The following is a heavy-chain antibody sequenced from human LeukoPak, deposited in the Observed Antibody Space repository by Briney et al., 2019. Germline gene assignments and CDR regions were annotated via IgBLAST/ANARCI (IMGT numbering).Heavy chain of an antibody. CDR2: ISYDGSNK. Sequence: GTSLRLSCAASGFTLSSYGMHWVRQAPGKGLEWVAVISYDGSNKNYADSVKGRFIISIDNYKNKVFLQMNSLRAEDTAVYYCAKEVYTATYLSSFDYWGQGTLVTVSS. CDR3: AKEVYTATYLSSFDY. D-gene: IGHD2-15*01. V-gene: IGHV3-30*18. CDR1: GFTLSSYG. J-gene: IGHJ4*02.